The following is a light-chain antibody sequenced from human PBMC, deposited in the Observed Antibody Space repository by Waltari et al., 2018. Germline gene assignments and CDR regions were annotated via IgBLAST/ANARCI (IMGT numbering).Light chain of an antibody. V-gene: IGLV3-10*01. CDR2: EDT. CDR1: LLTKKF. Sequence: SYELTQPPSVSVSPGQTATITCSGDLLTKKFTYWFQQKSGQAPVMVTYEDTKGPSAIPEGFAGASAGTTAALTIAGAQVEDEADYYCYSTDIFRSERGVFGGGTKLTVL. CDR3: YSTDIFRSERGV. J-gene: IGLJ2*01.